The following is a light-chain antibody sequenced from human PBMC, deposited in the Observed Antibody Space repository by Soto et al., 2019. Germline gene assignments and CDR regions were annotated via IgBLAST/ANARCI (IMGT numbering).Light chain of an antibody. J-gene: IGKJ4*01. CDR3: QQGSFTLT. CDR2: GAS. CDR1: QSISTY. V-gene: IGKV1-39*01. Sequence: DIPITESISSLAGSVGCRFTVTFRASQSISTYLNWYQQKLGNAPQLLISGASSLQGGVPSRFSGSGSGTDFTLTISSLQPEDFATYYCQQGSFTLTFGGGTKVDIK.